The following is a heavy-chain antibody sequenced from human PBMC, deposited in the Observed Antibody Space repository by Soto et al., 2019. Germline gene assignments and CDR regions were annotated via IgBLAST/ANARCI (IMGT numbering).Heavy chain of an antibody. J-gene: IGHJ4*02. V-gene: IGHV1-24*01. CDR3: SSPSPLRGPTITNINFER. CDR2: FDPEGGEA. Sequence: APLQLYWSISLHTVTEFTIYRVRQAPSQGLEWMGGFDPEGGEAIYAQKWHGRVTVTEDTVTGTAYMELRGLKSDDTAVYYCSSPSPLRGPTITNINFERWGQGNLVAVS. D-gene: IGHD3-10*01. CDR1: LHTVTEFT.